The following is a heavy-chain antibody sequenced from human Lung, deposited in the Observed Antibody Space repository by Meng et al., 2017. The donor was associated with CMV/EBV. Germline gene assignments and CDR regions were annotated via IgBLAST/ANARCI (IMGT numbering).Heavy chain of an antibody. CDR3: ARVFGDITGYVFDY. CDR2: TYYKSEWNH. Sequence: SQTLSLTXAISGDSVSSNSATWNWIRQSPSRGLEWLGRTYYKSEWNHDYAVSVKSRISFNPDTSKNQFSLQLSSVTPEDTAVYYCARVFGDITGYVFDYWGQGTLVTVSS. J-gene: IGHJ4*02. CDR1: GDSVSSNSAT. V-gene: IGHV6-1*01. D-gene: IGHD3-22*01.